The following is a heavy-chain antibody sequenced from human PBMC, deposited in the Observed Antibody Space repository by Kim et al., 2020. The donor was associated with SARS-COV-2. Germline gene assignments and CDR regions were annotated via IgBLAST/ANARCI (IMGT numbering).Heavy chain of an antibody. CDR1: GGSISSSSYY. CDR2: IYYSGST. CDR3: ARLGGLYYFDY. J-gene: IGHJ4*02. Sequence: SETLSLTCTVSGGSISSSSYYWGWIRQPPGKGLEWIGSIYYSGSTYYNPSLKSRVTISVDTSKNQFSLKLSSVTAADTAVYYCARLGGLYYFDYWGQGTLVTVSS. V-gene: IGHV4-39*01.